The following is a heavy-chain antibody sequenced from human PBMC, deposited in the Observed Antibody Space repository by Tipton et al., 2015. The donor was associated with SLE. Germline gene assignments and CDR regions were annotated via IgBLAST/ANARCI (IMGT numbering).Heavy chain of an antibody. CDR3: ARGRTSIL. V-gene: IGHV4-4*07. CDR1: GGSISRNS. D-gene: IGHD3-9*01. CDR2: INNSGNT. J-gene: IGHJ4*02. Sequence: TCTVSGGSISRNSWIWIRQPPGKGLEWIGRINNSGNTNYNSSLKSRVTMSVDTSKRQFSLKLSSVTAADTAVYYCARGRTSILWGQGTLVTVSS.